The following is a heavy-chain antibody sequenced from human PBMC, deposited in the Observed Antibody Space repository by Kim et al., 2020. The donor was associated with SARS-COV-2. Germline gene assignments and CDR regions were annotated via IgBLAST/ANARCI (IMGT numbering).Heavy chain of an antibody. CDR2: IYYSGST. J-gene: IGHJ5*02. Sequence: SETLSLTCSVSGGSISSSLYYWGWVRQPPGKGLEWIGTIYYSGSTYYNPSLRSRVTISVDTSKNQFSLNLSSVTAADTALYYCARHLNVKFGEGSLQFDPWGQGILVTVSS. CDR3: ARHLNVKFGEGSLQFDP. V-gene: IGHV4-39*01. D-gene: IGHD3-10*01. CDR1: GGSISSSLYY.